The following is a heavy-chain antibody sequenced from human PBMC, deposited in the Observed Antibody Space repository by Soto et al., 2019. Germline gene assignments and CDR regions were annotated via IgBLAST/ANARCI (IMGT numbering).Heavy chain of an antibody. CDR1: GFTFSRYS. V-gene: IGHV3-21*01. J-gene: IGHJ4*02. Sequence: GGSLRLSXAASGFTFSRYSMNWVRQAPGKGLEWVSSISSTTNYIYYADSMKGRFTVSRDNAKNSVYLDMNSLSAEDTAVYYCARESEDLTSNFDYWGQGTLVTVSS. CDR3: ARESEDLTSNFDY. CDR2: ISSTTNYI.